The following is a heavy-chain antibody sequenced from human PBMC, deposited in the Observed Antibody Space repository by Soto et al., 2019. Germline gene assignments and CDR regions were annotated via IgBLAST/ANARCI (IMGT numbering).Heavy chain of an antibody. Sequence: PSETLSLTCTVSGGSISSYYWSWIRQPPGKGLEWIGYIYYSGSTNYNPSLKSRVTISVDTSKNQFSLKLSSVTAADTAVYYCARVGAIAARPFVFDYWGQGTLVTVSS. J-gene: IGHJ4*02. CDR2: IYYSGST. CDR1: GGSISSYY. CDR3: ARVGAIAARPFVFDY. V-gene: IGHV4-59*12. D-gene: IGHD6-6*01.